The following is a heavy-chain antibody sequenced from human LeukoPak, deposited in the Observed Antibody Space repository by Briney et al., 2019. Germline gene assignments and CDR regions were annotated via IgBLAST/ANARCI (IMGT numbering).Heavy chain of an antibody. D-gene: IGHD3-22*01. J-gene: IGHJ5*02. Sequence: GASVKVSCEPSGYIFTGYYIHWVRQAPGQGLEWMGWINPNSGGTNYAQKFQGRVTMTRDTSISTAYMELSRLRSDDTAVYYCAREVDGGYYYDSSGYYPFIHPSRWFDPWGQGTLVTVSS. CDR1: GYIFTGYY. CDR3: AREVDGGYYYDSSGYYPFIHPSRWFDP. V-gene: IGHV1-2*02. CDR2: INPNSGGT.